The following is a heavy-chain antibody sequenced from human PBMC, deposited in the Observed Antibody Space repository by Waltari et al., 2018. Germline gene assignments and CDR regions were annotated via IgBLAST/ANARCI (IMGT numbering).Heavy chain of an antibody. J-gene: IGHJ4*02. CDR3: ARVWGRGYLDY. CDR1: GFNFNNYN. D-gene: IGHD3-16*01. CDR2: ISGDGNTI. Sequence: VRLVESGGDLVRPGESLRLSCATSGFNFNNYNMNWVRQAPGKGLECLSYISGDGNTIYYADSVKGRFTVSRDNARDSVYLQVNSLRADDTALYFCARVWGRGYLDYWGQGTLVTVSS. V-gene: IGHV3-48*01.